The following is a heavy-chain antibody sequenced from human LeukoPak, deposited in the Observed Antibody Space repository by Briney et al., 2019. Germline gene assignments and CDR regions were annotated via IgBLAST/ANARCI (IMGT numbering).Heavy chain of an antibody. CDR3: ISTGVTSPWGGE. J-gene: IGHJ4*02. V-gene: IGHV3-73*01. D-gene: IGHD4-23*01. CDR1: GFNFSDSA. CDR2: IRSNIKNYAT. Sequence: GGSLRLSCAASGFNFSDSAIHWVRQASGKGLEWVGRIRSNIKNYATAYAASVEGRFTISRDDSSNTAYLQMDTLKTEDTAVYYCISTGVTSPWGGEGGQGTLVTVSS.